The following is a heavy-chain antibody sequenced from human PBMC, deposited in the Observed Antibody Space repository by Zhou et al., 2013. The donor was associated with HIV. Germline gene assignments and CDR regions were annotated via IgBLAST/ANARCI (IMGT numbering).Heavy chain of an antibody. V-gene: IGHV4-34*01. CDR3: ASDYYGSGTYYL. D-gene: IGHD3-10*01. J-gene: IGHJ4*02. Sequence: VQLQQWGAGLLKPSETLSLTCAVYGVSFSGNYCSWIRQPPGKGLEWIGEINESGNTNYNPSLKSRVTISVDTSKKQFSLKLSSVTAADTAVYYCASDYYGSGTYYLWGQGTLVIVSS. CDR1: GVSFSGNY. CDR2: INESGNT.